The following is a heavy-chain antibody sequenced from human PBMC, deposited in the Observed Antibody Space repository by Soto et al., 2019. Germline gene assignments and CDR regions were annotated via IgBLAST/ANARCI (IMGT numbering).Heavy chain of an antibody. D-gene: IGHD5-12*01. J-gene: IGHJ4*02. CDR3: ASESRDGYNWGFDY. CDR1: GGSSSSSSYY. V-gene: IGHV4-39*01. Sequence: SETLSLTCTVSGGSSSSSSYYWGWIRQPPGKGLEWIGSIYYSGSTYYNPSLKSRVTISVDTSKNQFSLKLSSVTAADTAVYYCASESRDGYNWGFDYWGQGTLVTVSS. CDR2: IYYSGST.